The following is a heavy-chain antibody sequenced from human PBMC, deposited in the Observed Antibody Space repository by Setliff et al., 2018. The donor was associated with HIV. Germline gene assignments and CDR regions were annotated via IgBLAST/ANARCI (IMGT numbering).Heavy chain of an antibody. V-gene: IGHV4-39*01. CDR3: ARLGDNSDWRSNYFFYYMDV. CDR1: GASISSHNYS. J-gene: IGHJ6*03. Sequence: SETLSLTCTVSGASISSHNYSWGWVRQSPGQGLERLGNLFHTGSSYFNPSLKSRLTMSVDTSNNQFSLSLISMTAADSAVYYCARLGDNSDWRSNYFFYYMDVWGKGTTVTVSS. CDR2: LFHTGSS. D-gene: IGHD3-22*01.